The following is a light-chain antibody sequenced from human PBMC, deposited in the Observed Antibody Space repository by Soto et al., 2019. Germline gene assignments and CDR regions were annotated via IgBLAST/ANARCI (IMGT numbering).Light chain of an antibody. CDR3: QQYKSYPYT. J-gene: IGKJ2*01. Sequence: DIQMTQSPSTLSASVGDRVTITCRASQSISSWLAWYQQKPGKAPKLLIYDASRLESGVPSRFSGSGSGTEFTLTISSLQPDDFATYYCQQYKSYPYTFGQGTKLEIK. CDR2: DAS. CDR1: QSISSW. V-gene: IGKV1-5*01.